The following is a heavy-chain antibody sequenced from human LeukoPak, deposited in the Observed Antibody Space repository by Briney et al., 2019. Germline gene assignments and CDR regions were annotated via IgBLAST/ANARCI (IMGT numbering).Heavy chain of an antibody. V-gene: IGHV1-2*06. Sequence: ASVKVSCKAAGYTFTGYYMFWVRQAPGQGLEWMGRINPNSGGTNYAQKFQGRVTMTRDTSISTAYMELSRLRSDDTAVYYCARGYCSGGSYYSVENWFDPCGQGTLVTVSS. D-gene: IGHD2-15*01. CDR2: INPNSGGT. J-gene: IGHJ5*02. CDR1: GYTFTGYY. CDR3: ARGYCSGGSYYSVENWFDP.